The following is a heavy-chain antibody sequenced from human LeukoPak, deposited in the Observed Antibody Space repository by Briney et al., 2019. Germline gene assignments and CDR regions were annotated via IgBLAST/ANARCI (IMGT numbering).Heavy chain of an antibody. CDR3: ASARFDY. Sequence: SETLSLTCAVSDASFSANYWTWIRQPPGKGLEWVGEINHSGSTNYNPSLKSRVTISVDTSKNQFSLKLSSVTVADTAVYFCASARFDYWGLGALVTVSS. J-gene: IGHJ4*02. CDR1: DASFSANY. V-gene: IGHV4-34*01. CDR2: INHSGST.